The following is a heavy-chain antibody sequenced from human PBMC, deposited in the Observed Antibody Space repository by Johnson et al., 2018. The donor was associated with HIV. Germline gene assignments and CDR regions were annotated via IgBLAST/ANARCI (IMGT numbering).Heavy chain of an antibody. D-gene: IGHD6-13*01. CDR3: ARDSGRYSSSWVTFGAFDI. V-gene: IGHV3-30*04. J-gene: IGHJ3*02. CDR2: ISYDGSNK. CDR1: GFTFSSYA. Sequence: QVQLVESGGGVVQPGRSLRLSCAASGFTFSSYAMHWVRQAPGKGLEWVAVISYDGSNKYYADSVKGRFTISRDNSKNTLYLQMNSLRAEDTAVYYCARDSGRYSSSWVTFGAFDIWGQGTMVTVSS.